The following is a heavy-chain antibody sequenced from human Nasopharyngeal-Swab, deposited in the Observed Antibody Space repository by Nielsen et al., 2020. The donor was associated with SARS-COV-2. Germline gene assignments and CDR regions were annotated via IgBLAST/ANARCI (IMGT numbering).Heavy chain of an antibody. CDR1: GFTFSSYW. D-gene: IGHD1-7*01. CDR2: IKQDGSEK. J-gene: IGHJ6*02. V-gene: IGHV3-7*03. CDR3: ARVGLGYNWNYFDPHYYYGMDV. Sequence: GESLKISCAASGFTFSSYWMSRVRQAPGKGLEWVANIKQDGSEKYYVDSVKGRFTISRDNAKNSLYLRMNSLRAEDTAVYYCARVGLGYNWNYFDPHYYYGMDVWGQGTTVTVSS.